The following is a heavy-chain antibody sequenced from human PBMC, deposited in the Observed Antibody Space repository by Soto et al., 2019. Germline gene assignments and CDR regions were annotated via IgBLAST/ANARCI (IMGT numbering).Heavy chain of an antibody. V-gene: IGHV4-34*01. CDR1: GGSFSGYY. CDR3: AGVGATNSYYYYGMDV. Sequence: PSETLSLTCAVYGGSFSGYYWSWIRQPPGKGLEWIGEINHSGSTNYNPSLKSRVTISVDTSKNQFSLKLSSVTAADTAVYYCAGVGATNSYYYYGMDVWGQGTTVTVSS. CDR2: INHSGST. J-gene: IGHJ6*02. D-gene: IGHD1-26*01.